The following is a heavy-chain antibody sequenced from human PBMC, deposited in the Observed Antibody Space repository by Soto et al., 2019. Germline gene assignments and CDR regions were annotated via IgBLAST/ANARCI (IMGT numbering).Heavy chain of an antibody. Sequence: ASVKVSCKASGYTFTSYAMHWVRQAPGQRLEWMGWINAGNGNTKYSQKFQGRVTITRDTSASTAYMELSSLRSEDTAVYYCARERINRCIAATDRRFEHLGQGTMVTVSS. CDR2: INAGNGNT. D-gene: IGHD6-6*01. V-gene: IGHV1-3*01. J-gene: IGHJ5*02. CDR1: GYTFTSYA. CDR3: ARERINRCIAATDRRFEH.